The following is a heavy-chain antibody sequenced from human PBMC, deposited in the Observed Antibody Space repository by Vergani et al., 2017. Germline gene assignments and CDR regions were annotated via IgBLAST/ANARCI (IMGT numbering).Heavy chain of an antibody. J-gene: IGHJ6*02. V-gene: IGHV1-69*09. CDR1: GYTFTSYD. CDR3: ARGGCSSTSCYGGGYYYGMDV. D-gene: IGHD2-2*01. CDR2: IIPILGIA. Sequence: QVQLVPSGAEVKKPGASVKVSCKASGYTFTSYDISWVRQAPGQGLEWMGRIIPILGIANYAQKFQGRVTITADKSTSTAYMELSSLRSEDTAVYYCARGGCSSTSCYGGGYYYGMDVWGQGTTVTVSS.